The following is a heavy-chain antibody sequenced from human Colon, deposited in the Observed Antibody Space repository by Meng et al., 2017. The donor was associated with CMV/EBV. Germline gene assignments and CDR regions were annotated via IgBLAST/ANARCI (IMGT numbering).Heavy chain of an antibody. CDR3: ARDTLTDGGVDCYGNRFDP. CDR2: LIPIIGKA. CDR1: FICYT. Sequence: FICYTVSWVRQDPGQPLQWMRRLIPIIGKANYAQKFQDRVTFTADKYTNTVYMELSGLRSEDTAVYYCARDTLTDGGVDCYGNRFDPWGQGTLVTVSS. J-gene: IGHJ5*02. D-gene: IGHD2-21*01. V-gene: IGHV1-69*08.